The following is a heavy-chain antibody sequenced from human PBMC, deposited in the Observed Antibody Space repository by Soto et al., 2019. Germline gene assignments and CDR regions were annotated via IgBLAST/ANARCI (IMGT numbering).Heavy chain of an antibody. CDR2: ISSASSET. J-gene: IGHJ4*02. Sequence: PGGSLRLSCAASGFTFSDYYMNWVRQVPGKGLEWVASISSASSETWYADSVKGRFIISRDNAQNSLFLQMNTLRPEDSAIYYCARVAYWGPGTQVTVSS. V-gene: IGHV3-11*05. CDR1: GFTFSDYY. CDR3: ARVAY.